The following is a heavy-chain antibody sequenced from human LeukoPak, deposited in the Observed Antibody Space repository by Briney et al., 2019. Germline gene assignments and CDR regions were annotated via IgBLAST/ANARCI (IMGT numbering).Heavy chain of an antibody. CDR1: GGSISSGGYS. D-gene: IGHD6-13*01. CDR3: ARAPRGDSSSWYEGFDY. Sequence: SETLSLTFAVSGGSISSGGYSWSWIRQPPGKGLEWVGYIYHSGSTYYNASLKSRVTISVDRSKNQFSLKLSSVTAADTAVYYCARAPRGDSSSWYEGFDYWGQGTLVTVSS. CDR2: IYHSGST. J-gene: IGHJ4*02. V-gene: IGHV4-30-2*01.